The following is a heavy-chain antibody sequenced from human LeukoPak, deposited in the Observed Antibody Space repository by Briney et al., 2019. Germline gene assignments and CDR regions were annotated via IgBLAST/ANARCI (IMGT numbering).Heavy chain of an antibody. CDR3: ARRSGSYYNYFDY. CDR2: INHSGST. CDR1: GGSFSGYY. V-gene: IGHV4-34*01. D-gene: IGHD1-26*01. Sequence: SETLSLTCAVYGGSFSGYYWSWIRQPPGKGLEWIGEINHSGSTNYNPSLKSRVTISVDTSKNQFSLKLSSVTAADTAVYYCARRSGSYYNYFDYWGQGTLVTVSS. J-gene: IGHJ4*02.